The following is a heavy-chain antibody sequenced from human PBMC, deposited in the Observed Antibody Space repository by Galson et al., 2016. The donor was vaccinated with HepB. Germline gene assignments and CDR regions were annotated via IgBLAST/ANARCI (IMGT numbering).Heavy chain of an antibody. CDR2: ISANGDNT. CDR3: ASDPRDYISAPFDY. J-gene: IGHJ4*02. V-gene: IGHV3-23*01. D-gene: IGHD4/OR15-4a*01. Sequence: SLRLSCAASGFTFSSYAMNWVRQTPGKGLEWVAAISANGDNTYYADPVKGRFTISRDNSKNPQYLQMNSRRAADTAVYYWASDPRDYISAPFDYWGQGTLVTVSS. CDR1: GFTFSSYA.